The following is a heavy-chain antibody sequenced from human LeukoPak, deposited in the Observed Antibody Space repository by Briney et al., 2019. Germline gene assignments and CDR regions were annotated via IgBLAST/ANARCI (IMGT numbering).Heavy chain of an antibody. Sequence: QPGGSLRLSCAASGFTFSSYAMNWIRQAPGRGLEWVSGISAGGDNAHYADSVKGRFAISRDNSKNTLYLQMNSLRAEDTAAYYCAKDTRAGGWGQGTLVTVSS. CDR2: ISAGGDNA. J-gene: IGHJ4*02. V-gene: IGHV3-23*01. CDR3: AKDTRAGG. CDR1: GFTFSSYA. D-gene: IGHD1-26*01.